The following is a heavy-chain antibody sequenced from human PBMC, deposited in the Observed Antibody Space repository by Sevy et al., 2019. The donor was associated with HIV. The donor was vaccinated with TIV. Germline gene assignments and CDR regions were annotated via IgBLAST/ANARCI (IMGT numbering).Heavy chain of an antibody. CDR1: GFSFSIYW. D-gene: IGHD5-18*01. V-gene: IGHV3-7*01. Sequence: GGSLRLSCAASGFSFSIYWMSWVRQAPGKGLECVATMKQDGSEEDYVDSVKGRFTISRDNAKNSLFLQMNSLSAEDTAVYYCVCQGLGGYSYSLDYWGHGTLVTVSS. CDR2: MKQDGSEE. J-gene: IGHJ4*01. CDR3: VCQGLGGYSYSLDY.